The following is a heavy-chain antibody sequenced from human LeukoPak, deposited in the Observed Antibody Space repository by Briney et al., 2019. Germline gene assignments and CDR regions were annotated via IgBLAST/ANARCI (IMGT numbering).Heavy chain of an antibody. Sequence: SETLSLTCTVSGGSISSYYWSWIRQPPGKGLEWIGYIYYSGSTNYNPSLKSRVTISVDTSKNQFSLKLSSVTAADTAVYYCARARHCSGGSCYYGDWGQGTLVTVSS. CDR2: IYYSGST. CDR3: ARARHCSGGSCYYGD. D-gene: IGHD2-15*01. CDR1: GGSISSYY. J-gene: IGHJ4*02. V-gene: IGHV4-59*01.